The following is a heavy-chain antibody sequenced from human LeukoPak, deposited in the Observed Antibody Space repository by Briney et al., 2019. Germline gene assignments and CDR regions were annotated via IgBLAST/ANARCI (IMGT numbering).Heavy chain of an antibody. CDR1: GGSISSGGYS. Sequence: PSETLSLTCAVSGGSISSGGYSWSWIRQPPGKGLEWIGYIYHSGSTYYNPSLKSRVTISVDRSKNQCSLKLSSVTAADTAVYYCAGGYPNYYYGMDVWGQGTTVTVSS. CDR2: IYHSGST. CDR3: AGGYPNYYYGMDV. V-gene: IGHV4-30-2*01. D-gene: IGHD5-18*01. J-gene: IGHJ6*02.